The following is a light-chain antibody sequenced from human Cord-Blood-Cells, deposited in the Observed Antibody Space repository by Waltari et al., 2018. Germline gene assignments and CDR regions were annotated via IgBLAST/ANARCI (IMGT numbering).Light chain of an antibody. CDR1: SIRSYY. Sequence: SELTQEPAVSVALGQTGRITFQGASIRSYYASWYQQKPGQDPVIVIYGKNNRPSGSPGRCSGSSSGNTASWTITGAQAEDEADYYCNSRDSSGNHVVFGRGTKLTVL. CDR2: GKN. J-gene: IGLJ2*01. V-gene: IGLV3-19*01. CDR3: NSRDSSGNHVV.